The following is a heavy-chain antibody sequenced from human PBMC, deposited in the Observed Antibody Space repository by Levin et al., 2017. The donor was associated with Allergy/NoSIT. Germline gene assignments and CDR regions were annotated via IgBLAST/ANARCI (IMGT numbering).Heavy chain of an antibody. CDR3: TRARIAVAGNY. D-gene: IGHD6-19*01. Sequence: PGESLKISCTASGFTFGDYAMSWFRQAPGKGLEWVGFIRSKAYGGTTEYAASVKGRFTISRDDSKSIAYLQMNSLKTEDTAVYYCTRARIAVAGNYWGQGTLVTVSS. CDR2: IRSKAYGGTT. J-gene: IGHJ4*02. CDR1: GFTFGDYA. V-gene: IGHV3-49*03.